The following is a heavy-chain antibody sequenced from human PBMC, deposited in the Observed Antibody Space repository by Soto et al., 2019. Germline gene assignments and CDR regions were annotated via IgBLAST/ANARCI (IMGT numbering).Heavy chain of an antibody. CDR2: IWYDGSNK. Sequence: RHCCGVAGCTSVDLGRHWIIKNQGKGLERVAVIWYDGSNKYYADSVKGRFTISRDNSKNTLYLQMNSLRAEDTAVYYCARDTVLRFLEWFPMSYGMDVWGQGTTVTVSS. J-gene: IGHJ6*02. CDR3: ARDTVLRFLEWFPMSYGMDV. CDR1: GCTSVDLG. V-gene: IGHV3-33*08. D-gene: IGHD3-3*01.